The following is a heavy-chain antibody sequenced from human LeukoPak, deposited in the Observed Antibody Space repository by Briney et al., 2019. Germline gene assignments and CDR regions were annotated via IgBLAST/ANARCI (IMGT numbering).Heavy chain of an antibody. CDR1: GGPISSGGYY. D-gene: IGHD3-22*01. J-gene: IGHJ6*03. Sequence: SETLSLTCTVSGGPISSGGYYWSWIRQHPGKGLEWIGYIYYSGSTYYNPSLKSRVTISVDTSKNQFSLKLSSVTAADTAVYYCARDGVVITTSYYYYYMDVWGKGTTVTVSS. CDR2: IYYSGST. V-gene: IGHV4-31*03. CDR3: ARDGVVITTSYYYYYMDV.